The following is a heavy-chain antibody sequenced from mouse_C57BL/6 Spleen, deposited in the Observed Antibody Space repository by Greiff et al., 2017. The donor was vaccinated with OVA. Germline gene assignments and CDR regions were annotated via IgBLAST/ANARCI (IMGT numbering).Heavy chain of an antibody. CDR2: INYDGSST. CDR3: ARATGYYGSSYGYFDV. V-gene: IGHV5-16*01. J-gene: IGHJ1*03. D-gene: IGHD1-1*01. Sequence: VMLVESEGGLVQPGSSMKLSCTASGFTFSDYYMAWVRQVPEKGLEWVANINYDGSSTYYLDSLKSRFIISRDNAKNILYLQMSSLKSEDTATYYCARATGYYGSSYGYFDVWGTGTTVTVSS. CDR1: GFTFSDYY.